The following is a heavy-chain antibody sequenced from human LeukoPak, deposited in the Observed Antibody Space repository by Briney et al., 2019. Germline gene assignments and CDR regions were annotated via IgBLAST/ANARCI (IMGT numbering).Heavy chain of an antibody. CDR3: ARDWEVAYYYGSGRKWPFDP. CDR2: IHHSGRT. Sequence: PSETLSLTCTVSGYSISSDYYWGWIRQPPGKGLEWIGSIHHSGRTYYNPSLKSRVTISVDTSKNQFSLNLISVTAADTAVYYCARDWEVAYYYGSGRKWPFDPWGQGTLVTVSS. J-gene: IGHJ5*02. D-gene: IGHD3-10*01. CDR1: GYSISSDYY. V-gene: IGHV4-38-2*02.